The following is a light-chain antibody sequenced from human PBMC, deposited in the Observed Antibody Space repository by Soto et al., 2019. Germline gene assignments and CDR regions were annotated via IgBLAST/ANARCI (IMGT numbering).Light chain of an antibody. CDR2: GAS. Sequence: EIVLTQSPGTLSLSPGERATLSCRASQSVSSSYLAWYQQKPGQAPRLLIYGASSRATGIPDRFSGSGSGTAFTRTISRLEPEDFAVYYWQQYGSSPWTFGQGTKVEIK. CDR3: QQYGSSPWT. V-gene: IGKV3-20*01. J-gene: IGKJ1*01. CDR1: QSVSSSY.